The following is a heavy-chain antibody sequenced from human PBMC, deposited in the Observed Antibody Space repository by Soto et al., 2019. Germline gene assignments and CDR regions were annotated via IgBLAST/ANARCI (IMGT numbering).Heavy chain of an antibody. CDR3: ARISYYSYYYGMDV. CDR2: IYPGDSDT. J-gene: IGHJ6*02. CDR1: GYIFTSYW. Sequence: PVESLKISCEGSGYIFTSYWISCFLQMPGKGLEWMGIIYPGDSDTRYSPSFQGQVTISADKSISTAYLQWSSLKASDTAMYYCARISYYSYYYGMDVWGQGTTVTVSS. V-gene: IGHV5-51*01. D-gene: IGHD3-16*01.